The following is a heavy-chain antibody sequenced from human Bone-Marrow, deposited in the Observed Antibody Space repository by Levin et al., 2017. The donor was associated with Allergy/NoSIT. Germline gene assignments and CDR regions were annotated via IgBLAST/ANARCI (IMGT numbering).Heavy chain of an antibody. V-gene: IGHV1-69*13. CDR2: IIPILGPA. J-gene: IGHJ4*02. D-gene: IGHD4-17*01. Sequence: GASVKVSCKTSGGTFSSYLISWVRQAPGLGLEWMGGIIPILGPATYAQKFQGRVTITADESTGTVYLELNSLKSGDTAMFYCARSVTPWSQVEYLASWGQGTLVTVSS. CDR3: ARSVTPWSQVEYLAS. CDR1: GGTFSSYL.